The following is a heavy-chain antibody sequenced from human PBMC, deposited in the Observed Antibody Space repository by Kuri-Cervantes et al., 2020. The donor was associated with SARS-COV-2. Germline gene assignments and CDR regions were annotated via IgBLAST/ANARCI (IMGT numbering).Heavy chain of an antibody. V-gene: IGHV1-46*01. Sequence: ASVKVSCKASGYTFTSYYMHWVRQAPGQGLEWMGIINPSGGSTSYAQKFQGRVTMTRDTPTSTVYMELSSLRSEDTAVYYCARGPLGSYDFWSGYYHNYDYWGQGTLVTVSS. J-gene: IGHJ4*02. CDR3: ARGPLGSYDFWSGYYHNYDY. CDR2: INPSGGST. CDR1: GYTFTSYY. D-gene: IGHD3-3*01.